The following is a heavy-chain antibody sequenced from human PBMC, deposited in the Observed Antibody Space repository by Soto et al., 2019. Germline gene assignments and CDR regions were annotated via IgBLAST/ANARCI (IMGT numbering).Heavy chain of an antibody. CDR3: AKDPNDYDSSAYYVDY. V-gene: IGHV3-23*01. CDR2: ISDSGDKT. D-gene: IGHD3-22*01. J-gene: IGHJ4*02. CDR1: GFTFSSYA. Sequence: LRLSCAASGFTFSSYAMSWVRQAPGKGLEWVSAISDSGDKTYYADSVKGRFTVSRDNSKNTLYLQMNSLRAEDTAVYFCAKDPNDYDSSAYYVDYWGRGTLVTVSS.